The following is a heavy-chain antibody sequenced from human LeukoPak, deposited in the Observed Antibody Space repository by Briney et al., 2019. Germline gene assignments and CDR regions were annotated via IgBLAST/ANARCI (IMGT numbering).Heavy chain of an antibody. CDR1: GGSISSYY. CDR2: IYYSGST. D-gene: IGHD2-15*01. CDR3: ARARDIVVVPWYFDY. V-gene: IGHV4-59*01. Sequence: PSETLSLTCTVSGGSISSYYWSWIRQPPGKGPEWIGYIYYSGSTNYNPSLKSRVTISVDTSKNQFSLKLSSVTAADKAVYYCARARDIVVVPWYFDYWGQGTLVTVSS. J-gene: IGHJ4*02.